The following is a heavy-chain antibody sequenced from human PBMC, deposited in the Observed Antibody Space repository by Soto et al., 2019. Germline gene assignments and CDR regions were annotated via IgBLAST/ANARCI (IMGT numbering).Heavy chain of an antibody. Sequence: ASVKVSCKASGYTFTSYYMHWVRQAPGQGLEWMGIINPSGGSTSYAQKFQGRVTMTRDTSTSTVYMELSSLRSEDTAVYYCARDLWTKVVTHHDAFDIWGQGTMVTVSS. CDR2: INPSGGST. CDR1: GYTFTSYY. V-gene: IGHV1-46*01. J-gene: IGHJ3*02. CDR3: ARDLWTKVVTHHDAFDI. D-gene: IGHD2-21*02.